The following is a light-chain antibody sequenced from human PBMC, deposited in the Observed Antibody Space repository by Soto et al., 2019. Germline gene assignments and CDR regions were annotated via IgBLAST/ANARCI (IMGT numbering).Light chain of an antibody. CDR3: QQYDSYSLRM. V-gene: IGKV1-5*03. CDR1: QTITTS. Sequence: DIQMTQSPSTLSASVGDRVTITCRASQTITTSLAWYQQKPGKAPKLLIYKASSLESGVPSRFSGSGSGTEYTLTISSLQPDDFATYYCQQYDSYSLRMFVQGTRVEI. J-gene: IGKJ1*01. CDR2: KAS.